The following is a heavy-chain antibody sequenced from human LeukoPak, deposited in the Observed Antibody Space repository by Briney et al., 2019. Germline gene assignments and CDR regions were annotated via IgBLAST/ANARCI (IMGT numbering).Heavy chain of an antibody. CDR3: ASFFEQKTAYDI. CDR1: GGSISSYY. J-gene: IGHJ3*02. CDR2: IYTSGST. Sequence: PSETLSPTCTVSGGSISSYYWSWIRQPAGKGLDWIGRIYTSGSTNYNPSLTSRVTMSVDTSKNQFSLKLSSVTAADTAVYYCASFFEQKTAYDIWGQGTMVTVSS. D-gene: IGHD3-3*01. V-gene: IGHV4-4*07.